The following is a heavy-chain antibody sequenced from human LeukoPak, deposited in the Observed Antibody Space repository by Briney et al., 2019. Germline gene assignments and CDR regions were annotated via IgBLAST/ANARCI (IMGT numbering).Heavy chain of an antibody. CDR3: ATDNWNDAFDAFDI. CDR2: FDPEDGET. CDR1: GYTLTELS. J-gene: IGHJ3*02. D-gene: IGHD1-20*01. Sequence: ASVKVSCKVSGYTLTELSMHWLRQAPGKGLEWMGGFDPEDGETIYAQKFQGRVTMTEDTSTDTAYMELSSLRSEDTAVYYCATDNWNDAFDAFDIWGQGTMVTVSS. V-gene: IGHV1-24*01.